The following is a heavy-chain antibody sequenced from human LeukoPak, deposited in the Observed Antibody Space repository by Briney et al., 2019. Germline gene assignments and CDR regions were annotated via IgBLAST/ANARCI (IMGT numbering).Heavy chain of an antibody. CDR3: AREGGFCSGTSCSYYYYIDV. CDR2: IKQDGSEK. CDR1: GFTYSSYW. V-gene: IGHV3-7*03. Sequence: GGSLRLSCAASGFTYSSYWMSWVRQAPGKALEWVANIKQDGSEKYYVDSVKGRFTISRDNAKNSLYLQMNSLRAEDTAVYYCAREGGFCSGTSCSYYYYIDVWGKGTTVTVSS. D-gene: IGHD2-2*01. J-gene: IGHJ6*03.